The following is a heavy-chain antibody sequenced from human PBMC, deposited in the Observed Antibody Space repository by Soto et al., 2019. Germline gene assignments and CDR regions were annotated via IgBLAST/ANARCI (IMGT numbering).Heavy chain of an antibody. CDR2: IWYDGSNK. V-gene: IGHV3-33*01. CDR1: GFTFSSYG. Sequence: SLRLSCAASGFTFSSYGMHWVRQAPGKGLEWVAVIWYDGSNKYYADSVKGRFTISRDNSKNTLYLQMNSLRAEDTAVYYCARDLGRYYDSSGYYSPPGYWGQGTLVTVSS. CDR3: ARDLGRYYDSSGYYSPPGY. J-gene: IGHJ4*02. D-gene: IGHD3-22*01.